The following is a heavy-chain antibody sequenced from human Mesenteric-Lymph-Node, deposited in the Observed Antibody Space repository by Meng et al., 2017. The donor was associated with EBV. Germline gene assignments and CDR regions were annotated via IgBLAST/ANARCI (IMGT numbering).Heavy chain of an antibody. D-gene: IGHD1-26*01. V-gene: IGHV4-39*01. CDR1: GGCSSSSSYY. CDR2: SYYSGTT. Sequence: QVPGPGPVWLKPSESRTLPCTGSGGCSSSSSYYWRWTGQPPGRGVELNGSSYYSGTTSFNPSLKSRVTISVDTSKNQFSLKLGSVTAADTAVYDWATQRSGSYSYWGQGTLVTVSS. J-gene: IGHJ4*02. CDR3: ATQRSGSYSY.